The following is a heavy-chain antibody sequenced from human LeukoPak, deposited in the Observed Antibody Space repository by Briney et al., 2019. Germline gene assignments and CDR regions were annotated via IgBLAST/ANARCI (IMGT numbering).Heavy chain of an antibody. Sequence: GGSLRLSCAASGFTFNSYSMNWVRQAPGKGLEWVSSISSSSYIYYADSVKGRFTISRDNAKNSLFLQMNSLRAEDTAVYYCARTIAVGNWFDPWGQGTLVTVSS. CDR2: ISSSSYI. D-gene: IGHD6-19*01. J-gene: IGHJ5*02. V-gene: IGHV3-21*01. CDR3: ARTIAVGNWFDP. CDR1: GFTFNSYS.